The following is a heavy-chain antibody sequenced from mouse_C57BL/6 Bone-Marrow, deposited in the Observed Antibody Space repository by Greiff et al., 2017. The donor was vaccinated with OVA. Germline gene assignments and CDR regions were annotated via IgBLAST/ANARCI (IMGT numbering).Heavy chain of an antibody. Sequence: QVQLQQSGPELARPWASVKISCQAFYTFSRRVHFAIRDTNYWMQWVKQRPGQGLEWIGAIYPGNGDTSYNQKFKGKATLTVDTSSSTAYMQLSSLTSEDSAVYYCARREYGNYPYYAMDYWGQGTSVTVSS. J-gene: IGHJ4*01. CDR3: SEDSAVYYCARREYGNYPYYAMDY. V-gene: IGHV1-87*01. D-gene: IGHD2-1*01. CDR2: GQGLEWIG. CDR1: YTFSRRVH.